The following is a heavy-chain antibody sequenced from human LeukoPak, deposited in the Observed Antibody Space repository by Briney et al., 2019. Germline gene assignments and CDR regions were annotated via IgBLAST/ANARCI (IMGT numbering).Heavy chain of an antibody. D-gene: IGHD3-3*01. J-gene: IGHJ6*03. Sequence: ASVKVSCKASGYTFTSYGISWVRQAPGQGLEWMGWISAYNGNTNYAQKLQGRVTMTTDTSTSTAYMELRSLRPDDTAVYYCARDLQYYDFWSGYSPDYYMDVWGKGTTVTVSS. CDR2: ISAYNGNT. CDR3: ARDLQYYDFWSGYSPDYYMDV. CDR1: GYTFTSYG. V-gene: IGHV1-18*01.